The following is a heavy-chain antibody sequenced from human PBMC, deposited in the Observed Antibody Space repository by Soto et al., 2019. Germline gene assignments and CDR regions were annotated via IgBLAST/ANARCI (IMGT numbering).Heavy chain of an antibody. CDR1: GFTVSSNY. CDR3: AKSSPTIYYYDNSGYGYWFDP. Sequence: GGSLRLSCAASGFTVSSNYMSWVRQAPGKGLEWVSGTSGGGGSTYYADSVKGRFTISRDNSKNTLYLQMDSLRAEDTAVYYCAKSSPTIYYYDNSGYGYWFDPWGQGTLVSVSS. V-gene: IGHV3-23*01. J-gene: IGHJ5*02. CDR2: TSGGGGST. D-gene: IGHD3-22*01.